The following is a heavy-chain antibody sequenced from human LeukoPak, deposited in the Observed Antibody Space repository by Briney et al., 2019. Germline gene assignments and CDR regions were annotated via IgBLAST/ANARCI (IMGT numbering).Heavy chain of an antibody. CDR2: INAGNGKT. Sequence: ASVKVSCKASGYTFTSYVMHWVRQAPGQRLEWMGWINAGNGKTEYSQKFQGGVTISRDTSASTAYMELSSLRSEDTAVYYCARGLYDSSGYYFNHFDYWGQGTLVTVSS. V-gene: IGHV1-3*01. J-gene: IGHJ4*02. D-gene: IGHD3-22*01. CDR3: ARGLYDSSGYYFNHFDY. CDR1: GYTFTSYV.